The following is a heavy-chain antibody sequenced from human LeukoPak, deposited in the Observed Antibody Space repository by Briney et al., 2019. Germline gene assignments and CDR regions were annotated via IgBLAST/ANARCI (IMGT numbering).Heavy chain of an antibody. J-gene: IGHJ4*02. CDR2: INHSGST. V-gene: IGHV4-39*07. CDR3: ARSAPYYYDSSGHFNY. Sequence: SETLSLTCTVSGGSISSSSYYWSWIRQPPGKGLEWIGEINHSGSTNYNPSLKSRVTISVDTSKNQFSLKLSSVTAADTAVYYCARSAPYYYDSSGHFNYWGQGTLVTVSS. D-gene: IGHD3-22*01. CDR1: GGSISSSSYY.